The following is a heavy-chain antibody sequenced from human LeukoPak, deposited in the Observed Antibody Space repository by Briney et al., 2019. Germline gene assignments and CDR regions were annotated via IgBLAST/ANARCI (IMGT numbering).Heavy chain of an antibody. Sequence: EASVKVSCKASGYTFTNYYIHWVRQAPGQGLEWMGLVNPSGINTNYAQKFQGRVTMTRDTSTRTVYMELSSLRSEDTAVYYCARDGTAGELFGYWGQGTLVTVSS. V-gene: IGHV1-46*01. J-gene: IGHJ4*02. CDR1: GYTFTNYY. D-gene: IGHD3-10*01. CDR3: ARDGTAGELFGY. CDR2: VNPSGINT.